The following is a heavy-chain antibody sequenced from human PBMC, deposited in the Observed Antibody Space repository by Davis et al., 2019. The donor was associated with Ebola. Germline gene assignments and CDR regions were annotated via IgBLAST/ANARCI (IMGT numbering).Heavy chain of an antibody. D-gene: IGHD3-10*01. CDR3: AGTMVQGVISFDWFDP. CDR1: GGSFSGYY. CDR2: INHSGST. J-gene: IGHJ5*02. Sequence: MPGGSLRLSCAVYGGSFSGYYWSWIRQPPGKGLEWIGEINHSGSTNYNPSLTSRVTISVDTSKNQFSLKLSSVTAADTAVYYCAGTMVQGVISFDWFDPWGQGTLVTVSS. V-gene: IGHV4-34*01.